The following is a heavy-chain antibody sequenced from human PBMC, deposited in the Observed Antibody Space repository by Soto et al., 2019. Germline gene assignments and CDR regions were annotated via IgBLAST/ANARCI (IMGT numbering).Heavy chain of an antibody. CDR2: ISYDGSNK. CDR3: AKMPMNRVDRYYYCGMDV. J-gene: IGHJ6*02. Sequence: QVQLVESGGGVVQPGRSLRLSCAASGFTFSSYGMHWVRQAPGKGLEWVAVISYDGSNKYYADSVKGRFTISRDNSKNTLYLQMNSLRAEDTAVYYCAKMPMNRVDRYYYCGMDVWGQGTTVTVSS. D-gene: IGHD2-15*01. CDR1: GFTFSSYG. V-gene: IGHV3-30*18.